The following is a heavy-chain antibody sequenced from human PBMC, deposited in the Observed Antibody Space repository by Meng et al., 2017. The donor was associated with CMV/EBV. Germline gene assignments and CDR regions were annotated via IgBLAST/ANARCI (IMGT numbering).Heavy chain of an antibody. Sequence: GESLKISCAASGFTFNNYGLHWVRQAPGKGLEWVAFIRYDGNNKYNAESVKGRFTISRDNSKNTLYLQMNSLRTEDTAMYYCAKEAPYNWNTFDIWGQGTMGT. J-gene: IGHJ3*02. CDR2: IRYDGNNK. CDR1: GFTFNNYG. CDR3: AKEAPYNWNTFDI. D-gene: IGHD1/OR15-1a*01. V-gene: IGHV3-30*02.